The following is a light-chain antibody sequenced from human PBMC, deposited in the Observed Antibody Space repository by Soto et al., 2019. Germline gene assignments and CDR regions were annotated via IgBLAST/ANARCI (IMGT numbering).Light chain of an antibody. Sequence: QSVLTQPASVSGSPGQSITISCTGTSRDAGGYNSVSWYQQHPGKAPKLMIYEVTNRPSGVSNRFSGSKSGNTASLTISGLQAEDEADYYCSSYTTGSALYVFGTGTKVTVL. CDR1: SRDAGGYNS. V-gene: IGLV2-14*01. J-gene: IGLJ1*01. CDR3: SSYTTGSALYV. CDR2: EVT.